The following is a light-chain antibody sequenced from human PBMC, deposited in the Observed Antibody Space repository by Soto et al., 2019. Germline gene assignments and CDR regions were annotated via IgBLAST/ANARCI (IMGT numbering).Light chain of an antibody. CDR1: SSNIGSST. J-gene: IGLJ1*01. CDR2: SNS. Sequence: QSVLTQPPSASGTPGQRVTISCSGSSSNIGSSTVNWYQHLPGTAPKLLIYSNSQRPSGVPDRFSGSKSGTSASLAISGLQSDDEADYDCLVWVDSLKGYVFGTGTKVTVL. CDR3: LVWVDSLKGYV. V-gene: IGLV1-44*01.